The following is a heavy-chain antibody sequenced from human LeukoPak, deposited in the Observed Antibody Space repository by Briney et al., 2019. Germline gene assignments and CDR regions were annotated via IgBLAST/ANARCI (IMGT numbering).Heavy chain of an antibody. CDR1: GGSFSGYY. CDR2: INHSGST. D-gene: IGHD3-22*01. V-gene: IGHV4-34*01. J-gene: IGHJ4*02. CDR3: AICDSSGYYLE. Sequence: PSETLSLTCAVYGGSFSGYYWSWIRQPPGKVREWIGEINHSGSTNYNPSLKSRVTISVDTSKNQFSLKLSSVTAADTAVYYCAICDSSGYYLEWGQGTLVTVSS.